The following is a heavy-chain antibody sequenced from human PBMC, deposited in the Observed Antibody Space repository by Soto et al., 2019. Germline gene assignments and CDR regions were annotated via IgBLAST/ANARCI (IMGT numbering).Heavy chain of an antibody. CDR2: IYYSGST. V-gene: IGHV4-28*01. CDR3: ARTGYTLWYGSGSYYNNWFDP. J-gene: IGHJ5*02. CDR1: GYSISSSNW. D-gene: IGHD3-10*01. Sequence: QVQLQESGPGLVKPSDTLSLTCAVSGYSISSSNWWGWIRQPPGKGLEWIGYIYYSGSTYYNPSLKSRVTMSVDTSKHQFSLKLSSVTAVDTAVYYCARTGYTLWYGSGSYYNNWFDPWGQGTLVTVSS.